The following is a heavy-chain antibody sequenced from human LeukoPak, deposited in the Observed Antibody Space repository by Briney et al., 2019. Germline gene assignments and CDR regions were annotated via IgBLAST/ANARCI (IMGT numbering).Heavy chain of an antibody. V-gene: IGHV1-24*01. CDR3: ATRGSDFWSGFDF. CDR2: FDPENAEI. J-gene: IGHJ4*02. D-gene: IGHD3-3*01. CDR1: GNTLRELP. Sequence: ASVKVSCKLSGNTLRELPCQWVRQAGGKGLEWMAGFDPENAEIVYAQKFQGRVTMTEDTSTNTAYMELTSLTSDDTAVYYCATRGSDFWSGFDFWGQGTQVTVSS.